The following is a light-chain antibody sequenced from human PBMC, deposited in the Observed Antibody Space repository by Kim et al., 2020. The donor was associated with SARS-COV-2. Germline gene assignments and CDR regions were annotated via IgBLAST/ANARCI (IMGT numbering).Light chain of an antibody. CDR1: SSDVGGYNH. Sequence: QSALTQPASVSGSPGQSITISCTGTSSDVGGYNHVSWYQQDPGKAPKLMIYDVSKRTSGVSNRFSGSKSGNTASLTISGLQAEDEADYYCSSYTSSSTLVFGGGTQLTVL. J-gene: IGLJ3*02. CDR3: SSYTSSSTLV. V-gene: IGLV2-14*01. CDR2: DVS.